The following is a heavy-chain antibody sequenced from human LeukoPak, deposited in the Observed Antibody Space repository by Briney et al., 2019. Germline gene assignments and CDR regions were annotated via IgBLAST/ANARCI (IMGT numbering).Heavy chain of an antibody. J-gene: IGHJ5*02. CDR2: INPSGGST. CDR1: GYTFTSHY. D-gene: IGHD4-23*01. CDR3: ARDNSVEDTAWWFDP. V-gene: IGHV1-46*01. Sequence: GASVKVSCKASGYTFTSHYMHWVRQALGQGLEWMGIINPSGGSTSYAQKFQGRVTMTRDMSTSTDYMELSSLRSEDTAVYYCARDNSVEDTAWWFDPWGQGTLVTVSS.